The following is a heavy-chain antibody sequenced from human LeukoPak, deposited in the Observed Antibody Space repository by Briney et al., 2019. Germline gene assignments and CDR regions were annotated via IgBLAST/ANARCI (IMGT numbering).Heavy chain of an antibody. D-gene: IGHD1-7*01. CDR3: AKDPRGGDGNYYFYY. V-gene: IGHV3-23*01. CDR1: GFTFSSYA. CDR2: ISGSDGST. J-gene: IGHJ4*02. Sequence: GGSLRLSCAASGFTFSSYAMSWVRQAPGKGLEWVSAISGSDGSTYYADSVKGRSTISRDNSKNTLYLQMNSLRAEDTAVYYCAKDPRGGDGNYYFYYWGQGTLVTVSS.